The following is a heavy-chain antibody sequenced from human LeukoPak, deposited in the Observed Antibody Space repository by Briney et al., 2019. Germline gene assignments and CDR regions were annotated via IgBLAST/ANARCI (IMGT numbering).Heavy chain of an antibody. CDR3: ARDVTTLNAFDI. CDR2: IYYSGTT. CDR1: GGSIRSSSYY. V-gene: IGHV4-39*07. Sequence: PSETLSLTCTVSGGSIRSSSYYGGWIRQPPGKGLEWIGSIYYSGTTYYNPSLKSRVTISVDTSKNQFSLNLRSVTAADTAVYYCARDVTTLNAFDIWGQGTMVTVSS. J-gene: IGHJ3*02. D-gene: IGHD4-11*01.